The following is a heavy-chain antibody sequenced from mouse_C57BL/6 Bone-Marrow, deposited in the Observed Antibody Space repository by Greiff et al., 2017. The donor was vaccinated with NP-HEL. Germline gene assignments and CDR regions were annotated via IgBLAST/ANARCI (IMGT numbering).Heavy chain of an antibody. J-gene: IGHJ4*01. CDR2: ISDGGSYT. CDR3: ARFITTVGMDY. Sequence: EVKLVESGGGLVKPGGSLKLSCAASGFTFSSYAMSWVRQTPEKRLEWVATISDGGSYTYYPDNVKGRFTISRDNATNNLYLQRSHLKSEDTAMYYCARFITTVGMDYWGQGTSVTVSS. CDR1: GFTFSSYA. V-gene: IGHV5-4*03. D-gene: IGHD1-1*01.